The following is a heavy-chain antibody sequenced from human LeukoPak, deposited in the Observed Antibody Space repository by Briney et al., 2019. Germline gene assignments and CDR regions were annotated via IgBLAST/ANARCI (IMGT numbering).Heavy chain of an antibody. Sequence: SETLSLTCTVSGGSISSGSYYWSWIRQPAGKGLEWIGRIYISGSTNYNPSLKSRVTMSVDTSKNQFSLKLSSVTAADTAVYYCARGDYYGSGSYYYLGYWGQGTLVTVSS. CDR3: ARGDYYGSGSYYYLGY. D-gene: IGHD3-10*01. CDR2: IYISGST. CDR1: GGSISSGSYY. J-gene: IGHJ4*02. V-gene: IGHV4-61*02.